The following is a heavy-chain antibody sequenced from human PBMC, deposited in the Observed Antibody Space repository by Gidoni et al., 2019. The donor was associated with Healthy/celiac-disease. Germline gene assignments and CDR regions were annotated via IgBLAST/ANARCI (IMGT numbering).Heavy chain of an antibody. V-gene: IGHV3-21*01. Sequence: EVQLVESGGGLVKPGGSLRLSCAASGFTFSSYSMNWVRQAPGKGLEWVSSISSSSSYMYYADSVKGRFTSSRDNAKNSLYLQMNSLRAEETAVYYCARGGAELHYFDYWGQGTLVTVSS. CDR2: ISSSSSYM. J-gene: IGHJ4*02. D-gene: IGHD1-7*01. CDR3: ARGGAELHYFDY. CDR1: GFTFSSYS.